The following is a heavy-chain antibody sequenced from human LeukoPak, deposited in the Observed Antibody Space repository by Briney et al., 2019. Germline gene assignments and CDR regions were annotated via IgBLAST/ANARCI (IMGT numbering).Heavy chain of an antibody. CDR3: ARFLHGNSLDY. J-gene: IGHJ4*02. Sequence: GESLKISGQASGDPFTDTYIAWVRQMAGKGLEWMGIVYFDGSDTRYSPSFQGQVTISVDQSISRAYLQWTSLKTSDTAMYYCARFLHGNSLDYWGQGTLVTVSS. CDR2: VYFDGSDT. CDR1: GDPFTDTY. V-gene: IGHV5-51*01. D-gene: IGHD1-7*01.